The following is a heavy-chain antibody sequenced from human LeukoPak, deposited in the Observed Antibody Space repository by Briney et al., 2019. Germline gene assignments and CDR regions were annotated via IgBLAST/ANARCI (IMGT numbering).Heavy chain of an antibody. CDR2: ISYDGSNK. Sequence: GGSLRLSCAASGFTFSSYAMNWVRQAPGKGLEWVAFISYDGSNKYYADSVKGRFTIPRDNSKNTLYLQMNSLRAEDTAVYYCASQGGLLWFGELSGGMDVWGQGTTVTVSS. CDR3: ASQGGLLWFGELSGGMDV. V-gene: IGHV3-30-3*01. CDR1: GFTFSSYA. D-gene: IGHD3-10*01. J-gene: IGHJ6*02.